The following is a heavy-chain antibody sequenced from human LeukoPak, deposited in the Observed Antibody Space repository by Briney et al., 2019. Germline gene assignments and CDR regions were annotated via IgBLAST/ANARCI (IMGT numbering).Heavy chain of an antibody. Sequence: GGSLRLSCAASGFTFSDFWMHWVRQTPGKGLVWLSRIQENGGVTNYADSVRGRFTISRDNAKNTLYLQMNSLRAEDTAVYYCARVSRDFYSNYYYYYGMDVWGQGTTVTVSS. CDR1: GFTFSDFW. D-gene: IGHD4-11*01. V-gene: IGHV3-74*01. J-gene: IGHJ6*02. CDR2: IQENGGVT. CDR3: ARVSRDFYSNYYYYYGMDV.